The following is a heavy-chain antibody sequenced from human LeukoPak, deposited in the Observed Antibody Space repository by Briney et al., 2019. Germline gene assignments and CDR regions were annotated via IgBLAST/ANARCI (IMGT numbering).Heavy chain of an antibody. CDR3: ARDPSSTQDEYYYYGMDV. D-gene: IGHD2-2*01. CDR2: IKQDGSEK. V-gene: IGHV3-7*01. Sequence: GGSLRLSCAASGFTFSSYWMSWVRQAPGKGLEWVANIKQDGSEKYYVDSVKGRFTISGDNAKNSLYLQMNSLRAEDTAVYYCARDPSSTQDEYYYYGMDVWGQGTTVTVSS. J-gene: IGHJ6*02. CDR1: GFTFSSYW.